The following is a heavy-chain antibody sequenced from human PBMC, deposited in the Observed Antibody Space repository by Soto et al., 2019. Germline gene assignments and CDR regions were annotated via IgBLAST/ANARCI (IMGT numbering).Heavy chain of an antibody. J-gene: IGHJ3*02. V-gene: IGHV1-3*01. CDR1: GYTFTRYA. D-gene: IGHD6-19*01. Sequence: ASVKVTCKDPGYTFTRYAMHWVRQAPGQRLEWMGWINAGNGNTKYSQKFQGRVTITRDTSASTAYMELSSLRSEDTAVYYCGAAVAADAFDIWGQGTMVTVSS. CDR2: INAGNGNT. CDR3: GAAVAADAFDI.